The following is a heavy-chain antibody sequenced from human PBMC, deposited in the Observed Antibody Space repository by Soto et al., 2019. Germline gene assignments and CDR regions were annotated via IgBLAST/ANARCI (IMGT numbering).Heavy chain of an antibody. CDR2: IYPGDSDT. CDR3: ARHSGYYDFWSGYYPRLTNYYYGMDV. D-gene: IGHD3-3*01. Sequence: RGESLKISCKGSGYSFTSYWIGWVRQMPGKGLEWMGIIYPGDSDTRYSPSFQGQVTISADKSISTAYLQWSSLKASDTAMYYCARHSGYYDFWSGYYPRLTNYYYGMDVWGQGTTVTVSS. J-gene: IGHJ6*02. CDR1: GYSFTSYW. V-gene: IGHV5-51*01.